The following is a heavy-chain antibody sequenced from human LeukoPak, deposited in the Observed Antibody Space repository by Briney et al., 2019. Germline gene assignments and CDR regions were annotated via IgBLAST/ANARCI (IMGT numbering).Heavy chain of an antibody. J-gene: IGHJ4*02. CDR3: ARGPYGDYGQGFDY. V-gene: IGHV3-48*03. CDR1: GFTFSSYE. D-gene: IGHD4-17*01. Sequence: GGSLRLSCAASGFTFSSYEMNWVRQAPGKGLEWASYISSSGSTIYYADSVKGRFTISRDNAKNSLYLQMNSLRAEDTAVYYCARGPYGDYGQGFDYWGQGTLVTVSS. CDR2: ISSSGSTI.